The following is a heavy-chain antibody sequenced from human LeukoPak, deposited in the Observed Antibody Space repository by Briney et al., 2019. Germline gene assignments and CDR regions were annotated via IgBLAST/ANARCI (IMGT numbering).Heavy chain of an antibody. CDR1: GYTFSGNY. CDR2: INPNNGGT. CDR3: ARLNQLLPDY. J-gene: IGHJ4*02. V-gene: IGHV1-2*02. D-gene: IGHD2-2*01. Sequence: GASVKVSCKASGYTFSGNYIHWVRQAPGQGLEWMGWINPNNGGTNYAQKFQGSVTMTRDTSITTAYMELSRLTSNDTAVYYCARLNQLLPDYWGQGTLVTVSS.